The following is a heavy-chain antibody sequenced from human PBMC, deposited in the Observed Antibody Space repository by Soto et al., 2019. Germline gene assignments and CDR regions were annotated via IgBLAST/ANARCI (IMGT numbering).Heavy chain of an antibody. J-gene: IGHJ3*02. Sequence: GASVKVSFKACGYTFTSYYMHWVRQAPGQGLEWMGIINPSGGSTSYAQKFQGRVTMTRDTSTSTVYMELSSLRSEDTAVYYCARDRSGLTMIVVVHAFDIWGQGTMVTVSS. CDR3: ARDRSGLTMIVVVHAFDI. CDR1: GYTFTSYY. CDR2: INPSGGST. V-gene: IGHV1-46*01. D-gene: IGHD3-22*01.